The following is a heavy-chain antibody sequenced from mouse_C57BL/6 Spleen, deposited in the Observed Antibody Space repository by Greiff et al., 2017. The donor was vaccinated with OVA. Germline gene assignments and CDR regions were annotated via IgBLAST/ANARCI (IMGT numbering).Heavy chain of an antibody. J-gene: IGHJ3*01. CDR1: GYAFSSYW. D-gene: IGHD1-1*01. CDR2: IYPGDGDT. V-gene: IGHV1-80*01. Sequence: VQLQQSGAELVKPGASVKISCKASGYAFSSYWMNWVKQRPGKGLEWIGQIYPGDGDTNYNGKFKGKATLTVDKSSSTAYMQLSSLTSEDSAVYYCARRGTTVVPFAYWGQGTLVTVSA. CDR3: ARRGTTVVPFAY.